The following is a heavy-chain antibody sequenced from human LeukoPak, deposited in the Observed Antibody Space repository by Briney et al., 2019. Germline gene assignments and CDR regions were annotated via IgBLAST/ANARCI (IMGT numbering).Heavy chain of an antibody. CDR3: ARDPNILVVVVAATVGWFDP. J-gene: IGHJ5*02. V-gene: IGHV1-18*01. D-gene: IGHD2-15*01. Sequence: ASVKVSCKASGYTFTSYGISWVRQAPGQGLEWMGWISAYNGNTNYAQKLQGRVTMTTDTSTSTAYMELRSLRSDDTAVYYCARDPNILVVVVAATVGWFDPWGQGTLVTVSS. CDR1: GYTFTSYG. CDR2: ISAYNGNT.